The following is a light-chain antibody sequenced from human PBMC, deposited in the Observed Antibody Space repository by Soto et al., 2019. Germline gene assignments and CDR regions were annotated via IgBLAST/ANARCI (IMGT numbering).Light chain of an antibody. J-gene: IGKJ4*01. CDR2: DAS. CDR3: QQRSNWHT. CDR1: QSVGSY. V-gene: IGKV3-11*01. Sequence: EIVLTQSPATLSLSPGERATLSCRASQSVGSYLAWYQQKPGQAPRLLLYDASNRAAGIPARFSGSGSGTDFTLTISSLEPEDFAAYSCQQRSNWHTFGGGTKVE.